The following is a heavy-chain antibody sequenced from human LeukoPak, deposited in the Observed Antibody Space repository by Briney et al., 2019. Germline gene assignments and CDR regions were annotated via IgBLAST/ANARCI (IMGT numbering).Heavy chain of an antibody. CDR2: TSYDGGNK. CDR1: GFTFSSYA. V-gene: IGHV3-30*04. J-gene: IGHJ6*02. D-gene: IGHD3-9*01. Sequence: PGGSLRLSCAASGFTFSSYAIHWVRQAPGKGLEWVAVTSYDGGNKYYGDSVKGRFTISRDNSKSTLYLEVSSLRDEDTAVYYCARGGYFDILTGYYQTQYYYPMDVWGRGTTVTVSS. CDR3: ARGGYFDILTGYYQTQYYYPMDV.